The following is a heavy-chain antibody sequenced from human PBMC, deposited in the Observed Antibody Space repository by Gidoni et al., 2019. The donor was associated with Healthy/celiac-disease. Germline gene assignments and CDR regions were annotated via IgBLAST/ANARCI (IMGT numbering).Heavy chain of an antibody. V-gene: IGHV1-69*01. Sequence: QVQLVQSGAEVKKPGSSVKVSCKASGGTFSSYAISWVRQAPGQGLEWMGGIIPIFGTANYAQKFQGRVTITADESTSTAYMELSSLRSEDTAVYYCARDSPLGGSCYFCAFDIWGQGTMVTVSS. J-gene: IGHJ3*02. CDR2: IIPIFGTA. D-gene: IGHD2-15*01. CDR3: ARDSPLGGSCYFCAFDI. CDR1: GGTFSSYA.